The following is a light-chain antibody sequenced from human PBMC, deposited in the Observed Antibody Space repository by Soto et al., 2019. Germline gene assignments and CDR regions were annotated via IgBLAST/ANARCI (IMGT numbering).Light chain of an antibody. J-gene: IGKJ5*01. CDR1: QSVSSH. CDR3: QQRRSWPPTIT. CDR2: DAS. V-gene: IGKV3-11*01. Sequence: EIVLTQSPATLSLSPGERATLSCRASQSVSSHLAWYQQKPGQAPRLLIYDASNRATGIPARFSGSGSGTDFTLTISSLEPEDFAVYYCQQRRSWPPTITFGQGTRLEIK.